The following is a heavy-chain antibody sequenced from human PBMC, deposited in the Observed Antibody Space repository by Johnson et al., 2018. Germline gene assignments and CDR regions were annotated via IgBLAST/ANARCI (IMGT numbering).Heavy chain of an antibody. Sequence: QVQLQESGPGLVKPSQTLSLTCTVSGGSISSGGYYWSWIRQHPGKGLEWIGYIYYSGSTYYNPSLKSRVTISVDTSTNQFSLKLSSVTAADTAVYYCARDTGGIYYYDSSHYGMDVWGQGTTVTVSS. V-gene: IGHV4-31*03. D-gene: IGHD3-22*01. CDR3: ARDTGGIYYYDSSHYGMDV. J-gene: IGHJ6*02. CDR2: IYYSGST. CDR1: GGSISSGGYY.